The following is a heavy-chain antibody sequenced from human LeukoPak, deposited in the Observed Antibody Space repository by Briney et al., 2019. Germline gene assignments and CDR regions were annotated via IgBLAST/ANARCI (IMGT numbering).Heavy chain of an antibody. Sequence: QPGRSLRLSCTASGFTFGDYAMSWFRQAPGKGLEWVSAISGSGGSTYYADSVKGRFTISRDNSKNTLYLQMNSLRAEDTAVYYCAKEHPYGHFDYWGQGTLVTVSS. CDR1: GFTFGDYA. CDR2: ISGSGGST. CDR3: AKEHPYGHFDY. V-gene: IGHV3-23*01. J-gene: IGHJ4*02. D-gene: IGHD3-16*01.